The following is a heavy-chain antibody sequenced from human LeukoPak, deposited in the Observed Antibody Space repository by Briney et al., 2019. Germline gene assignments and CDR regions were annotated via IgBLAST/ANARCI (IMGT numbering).Heavy chain of an antibody. Sequence: SETLSLTCTVSGGSISSSSYYWGWIRQPPGKGLEWIGSIYYSGSTYYNPSLKSRVTISVDTSKNQFSLKLSSVTAADTAVYYCARSPGSYFPVDIWGQGTMVTVSS. CDR3: ARSPGSYFPVDI. D-gene: IGHD1-26*01. J-gene: IGHJ3*02. V-gene: IGHV4-39*01. CDR2: IYYSGST. CDR1: GGSISSSSYY.